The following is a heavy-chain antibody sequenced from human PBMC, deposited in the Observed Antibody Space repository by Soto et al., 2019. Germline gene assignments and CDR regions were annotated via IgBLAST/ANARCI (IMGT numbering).Heavy chain of an antibody. D-gene: IGHD6-19*01. CDR1: GFTFSSYG. Sequence: PGGSLRLSCAASGFTFSSYGIHWGRQAPGKGLEWVAVISYDGSNKYYADSVKGRFTISRDNSKNTLYLQMNSLRAEDTAVYYCAKDSAPQWPSPTCYFDYWGQGTLVTVSS. V-gene: IGHV3-30*18. CDR3: AKDSAPQWPSPTCYFDY. J-gene: IGHJ4*02. CDR2: ISYDGSNK.